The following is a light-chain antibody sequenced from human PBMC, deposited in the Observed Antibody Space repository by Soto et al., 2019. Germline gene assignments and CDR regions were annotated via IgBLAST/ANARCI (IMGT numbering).Light chain of an antibody. CDR3: QQYDNPPIT. V-gene: IGKV1-33*01. Sequence: DIQMTQSPSSLSASVGDRVTITCQASQDISNYLNWYQQKPGKAPKLLIYDASNSETGVPSRFSGSGSGTDFTFTISSLQPEDIATYYCQQYDNPPITFGQGTRLEIK. CDR2: DAS. CDR1: QDISNY. J-gene: IGKJ5*01.